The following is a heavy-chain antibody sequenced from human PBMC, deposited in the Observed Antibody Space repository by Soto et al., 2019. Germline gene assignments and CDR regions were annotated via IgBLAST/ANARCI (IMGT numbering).Heavy chain of an antibody. CDR1: GGSFSGYY. Sequence: SETLSLTCAVYGGSFSGYYWSWIRQPPGKGLEWIGEINHSGSTNYNPSLKSRVTISVDTSKNQFSLKLSSVTAADTAVYYCARGSFFRAARQRNYYYYGMDVWGQGTTVTVSS. CDR3: ARGSFFRAARQRNYYYYGMDV. V-gene: IGHV4-34*01. J-gene: IGHJ6*02. CDR2: INHSGST. D-gene: IGHD6-6*01.